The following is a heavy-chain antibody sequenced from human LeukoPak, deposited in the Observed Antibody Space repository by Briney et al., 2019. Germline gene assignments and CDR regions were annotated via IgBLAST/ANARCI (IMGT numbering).Heavy chain of an antibody. CDR1: GFTFSSYS. V-gene: IGHV3-48*02. CDR3: ARGDYDFWSGYYGEDWFDP. CDR2: ISSSSSTI. J-gene: IGHJ5*02. Sequence: PGGSLRLSCAASGFTFSSYSMNWVRQAPGKGLEWVSYISSSSSTIYYADSVKGRFTISRDNAKNSLYLQMNSLRDEDTAVYYCARGDYDFWSGYYGEDWFDPWGQGTLVTVSS. D-gene: IGHD3-3*01.